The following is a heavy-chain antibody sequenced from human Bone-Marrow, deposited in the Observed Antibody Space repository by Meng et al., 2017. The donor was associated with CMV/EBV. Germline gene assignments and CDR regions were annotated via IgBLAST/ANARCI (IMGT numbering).Heavy chain of an antibody. CDR1: GYTFTSYG. V-gene: IGHV1-18*01. D-gene: IGHD2-2*02. CDR2: ISAYNGNT. J-gene: IGHJ6*02. CDR3: ARVMSRGFPRYCSSTSCDKRVMDV. Sequence: ASVKVSCKASGYTFTSYGISWVRQAPGQGLEWMGWISAYNGNTNYAQKLQGRVTMTTDTSSSKAYMELRSLRSDHTAVYYWARVMSRGFPRYCSSTSCDKRVMDVWGQGTTVTVSS.